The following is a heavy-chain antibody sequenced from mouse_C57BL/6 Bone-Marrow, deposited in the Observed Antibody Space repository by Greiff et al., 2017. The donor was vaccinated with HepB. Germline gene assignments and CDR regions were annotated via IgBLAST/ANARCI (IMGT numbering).Heavy chain of an antibody. D-gene: IGHD1-1*01. V-gene: IGHV14-4*01. CDR1: GFNIKDDY. CDR3: TTGTVPFDY. Sequence: VQLQQSGAELVKPGASVKLSCKASGFNIKDDYMHWVKQRPEQGLEWIGWIDPENGDTEYASKFQGKATITADTSSNTAYLQLSSLTSEDTAVYYCTTGTVPFDYWGQGTTLTVSS. CDR2: IDPENGDT. J-gene: IGHJ2*01.